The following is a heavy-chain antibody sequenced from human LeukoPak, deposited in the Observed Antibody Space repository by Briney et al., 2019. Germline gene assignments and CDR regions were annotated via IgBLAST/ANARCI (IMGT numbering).Heavy chain of an antibody. CDR3: ASLYYSGGSCYSL. V-gene: IGHV3-21*01. CDR2: ISSSSSYI. J-gene: IGHJ4*02. Sequence: PGGSLRLSCAASGFTFSSYSMNWVRQAPGKGLEWVSSISSSSSYIYYADSVKGRFTISGDNAKNSLYLQMNSLRAEDTAVYYCASLYYSGGSCYSLWGQGTLVTVSS. D-gene: IGHD2-15*01. CDR1: GFTFSSYS.